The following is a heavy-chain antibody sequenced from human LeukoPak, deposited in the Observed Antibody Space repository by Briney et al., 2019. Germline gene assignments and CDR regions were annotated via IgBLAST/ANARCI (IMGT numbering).Heavy chain of an antibody. J-gene: IGHJ3*02. CDR2: IYSGGST. D-gene: IGHD3-10*01. CDR1: GFTVSSNY. CDR3: ARAELLWFGGLLDAFDI. V-gene: IGHV3-53*01. Sequence: GGSLRLSCAASGFTVSSNYMSWVRQAPGKGLEWVSVIYSGGSTYYADSVKGRFTISRDNSKNTLYLQMNSLRAEDTAVYYCARAELLWFGGLLDAFDIWGQGTMVTVSS.